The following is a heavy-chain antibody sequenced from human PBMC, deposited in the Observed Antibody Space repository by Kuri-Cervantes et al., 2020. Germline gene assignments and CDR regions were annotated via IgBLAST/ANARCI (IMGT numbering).Heavy chain of an antibody. V-gene: IGHV3-23*01. CDR3: AKDGEMATITDPGGFDY. CDR1: GFTSNDYA. Sequence: GGSLRLSCAASGFTSNDYAMSWVRQAPGKGLEWVSTITYGGGDFTHYADSVRGRFTISRDNSKNTLYLQMNSLRAEDTAVYYCAKDGEMATITDPGGFDYWGQGTLVTVSS. CDR2: ITYGGGDFT. J-gene: IGHJ4*02. D-gene: IGHD5-24*01.